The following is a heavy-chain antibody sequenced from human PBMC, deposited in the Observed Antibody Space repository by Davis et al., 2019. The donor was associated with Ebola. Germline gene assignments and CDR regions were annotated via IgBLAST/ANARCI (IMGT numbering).Heavy chain of an antibody. V-gene: IGHV1-2*04. J-gene: IGHJ4*02. CDR2: INANTGGT. CDR1: GYSFTGYY. CDR3: ARDGDPYCLRGVCYEH. D-gene: IGHD2-8*02. Sequence: ASLKVSCKASGYSFTGYYLHWLRLAPGQGFEWMGWINANTGGTRYAQKFQGWVTLTRDTSISTAYMELYRLRSDDTAVYYCARDGDPYCLRGVCYEHWGQGTLVTVSS.